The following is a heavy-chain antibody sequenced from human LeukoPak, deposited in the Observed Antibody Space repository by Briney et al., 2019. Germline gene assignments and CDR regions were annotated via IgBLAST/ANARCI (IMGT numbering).Heavy chain of an antibody. J-gene: IGHJ4*02. CDR1: GFIFSSYW. CDR3: ARAKYYDSSGLYYFDY. Sequence: PGGSLRLSCAASGFIFSSYWMHWVRQAPGKGLVWVSRINSDGSSTSYADSVKGRFTISRDNAKNTLYLQMNSLRAEDTAVYYCARAKYYDSSGLYYFDYWGQGTLVTVSS. V-gene: IGHV3-74*01. D-gene: IGHD3-22*01. CDR2: INSDGSST.